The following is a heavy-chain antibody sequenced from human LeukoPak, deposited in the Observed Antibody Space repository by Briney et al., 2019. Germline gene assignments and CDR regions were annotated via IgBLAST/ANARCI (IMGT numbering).Heavy chain of an antibody. Sequence: GGSLRLSCAASEFTFSSYWMSWVRQAPGKGLEWVANIKQDGSEKYYVDSVKGRFTISRDNAKNSLYLQMNSLRAEDTAVYYCARDKDQYSGYDSGLFDYWGQGTLVTVSS. V-gene: IGHV3-7*01. D-gene: IGHD5-12*01. CDR2: IKQDGSEK. CDR1: EFTFSSYW. J-gene: IGHJ4*02. CDR3: ARDKDQYSGYDSGLFDY.